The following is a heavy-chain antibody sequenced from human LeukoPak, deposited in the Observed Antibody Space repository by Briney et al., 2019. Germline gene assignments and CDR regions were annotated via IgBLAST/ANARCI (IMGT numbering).Heavy chain of an antibody. V-gene: IGHV3-30*02. CDR1: GFTFSSYG. CDR3: AKDLGYCSSTSCRDFDY. CDR2: IRYGGSNK. Sequence: GGSLRLSCAASGFTFSSYGMHWVRQAPGKGLEWVAFIRYGGSNKYYADSVKGRFTISRDNSKNTLYLQMNSLRAEDTAVYYCAKDLGYCSSTSCRDFDYWGQGTLVTVSS. D-gene: IGHD2-2*01. J-gene: IGHJ4*02.